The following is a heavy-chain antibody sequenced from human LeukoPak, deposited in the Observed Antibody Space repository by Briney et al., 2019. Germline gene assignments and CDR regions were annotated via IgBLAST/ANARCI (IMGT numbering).Heavy chain of an antibody. CDR1: GFTFSSYW. Sequence: GGSLRLSCAASGFTFSSYWMHWVRQAPGKGLVWVSRINSDGSSTSYADSVKGRFTISRDNAKNTLYLQMNSLRAEDTAVYYCARVMMDGDRYYDILTGPHDAFDIWGQGTMVTVSS. V-gene: IGHV3-74*01. D-gene: IGHD3-9*01. J-gene: IGHJ3*02. CDR2: INSDGSST. CDR3: ARVMMDGDRYYDILTGPHDAFDI.